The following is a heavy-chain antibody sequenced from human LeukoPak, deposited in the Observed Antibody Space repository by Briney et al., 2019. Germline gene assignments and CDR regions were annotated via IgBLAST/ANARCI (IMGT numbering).Heavy chain of an antibody. Sequence: PGGSLRLSCAASGFTFSSYAMSWVRQAPGKGLEWVSAISGSGGSTYYADSVKGRFTISRDNSKNTLYLQMNSLRAEDTAVYYCARGERVEYSSIWFDPWGQGTLVTVSS. CDR3: ARGERVEYSSIWFDP. V-gene: IGHV3-23*01. J-gene: IGHJ5*02. CDR1: GFTFSSYA. D-gene: IGHD6-6*01. CDR2: ISGSGGST.